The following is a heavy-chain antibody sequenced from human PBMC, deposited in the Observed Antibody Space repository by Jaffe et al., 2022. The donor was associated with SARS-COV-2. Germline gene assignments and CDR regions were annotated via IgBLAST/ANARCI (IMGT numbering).Heavy chain of an antibody. Sequence: EVQLVESGGGLVQPGGSLRLSCAASGFTFSSYWMSWVRQAPGKGLEWVANIKQDGSEKYYVDSVKGRFTISRDNAKNSLYLQMNSLRAEDTAVYYCARYFLGCSSTSCHAYYYGMDVWGQGTTVTVSS. J-gene: IGHJ6*02. CDR1: GFTFSSYW. CDR2: IKQDGSEK. V-gene: IGHV3-7*03. CDR3: ARYFLGCSSTSCHAYYYGMDV. D-gene: IGHD2-2*01.